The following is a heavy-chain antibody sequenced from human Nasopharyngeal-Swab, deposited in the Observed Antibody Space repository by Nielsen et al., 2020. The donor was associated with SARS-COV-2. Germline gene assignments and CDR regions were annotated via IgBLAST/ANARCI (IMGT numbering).Heavy chain of an antibody. CDR2: ISAYNGNT. V-gene: IGHV1-18*01. Sequence: ASMKVSCKACGDSFTSYGISWVRQAPGQGLEWMGWISAYNGNTNYAQKLQGRVTMTTDTSTSTAYMELRSLRSDDTAVYYCAREVVSLGMDVWGQGTTVTVSS. CDR1: GDSFTSYG. J-gene: IGHJ6*02. CDR3: AREVVSLGMDV. D-gene: IGHD5/OR15-5a*01.